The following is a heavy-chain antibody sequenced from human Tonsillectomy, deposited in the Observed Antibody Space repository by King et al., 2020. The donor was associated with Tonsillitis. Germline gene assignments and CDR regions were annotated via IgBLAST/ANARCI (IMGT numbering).Heavy chain of an antibody. D-gene: IGHD4-17*01. CDR3: AKDKGLTTVTTNGFDY. Sequence: VQLVESGGGLVQPGRSLRLSCAASGFTFDDYAMHWVRQAPGKGLEWVSGISWNSGTIGYADSVQGRFTISRDNAKNSLYLQMNSLRAEDTALYYCAKDKGLTTVTTNGFDYWGQGTLVTVSS. CDR2: ISWNSGTI. CDR1: GFTFDDYA. V-gene: IGHV3-9*01. J-gene: IGHJ4*02.